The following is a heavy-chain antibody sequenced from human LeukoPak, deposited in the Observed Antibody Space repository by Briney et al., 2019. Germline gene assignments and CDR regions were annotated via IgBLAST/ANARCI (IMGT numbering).Heavy chain of an antibody. CDR1: GYTFTSYY. CDR3: ATDVHGDYGY. Sequence: ASVKVSCKASGYTFTSYYMHWVRQAPGQGLEWMGIINPSGGSTSYAQKFQGRVTMTEDTSTDTAYMELSSLRSEDTAVYYCATDVHGDYGYWGQGTLVTVSS. D-gene: IGHD4-17*01. J-gene: IGHJ4*02. V-gene: IGHV1-46*01. CDR2: INPSGGST.